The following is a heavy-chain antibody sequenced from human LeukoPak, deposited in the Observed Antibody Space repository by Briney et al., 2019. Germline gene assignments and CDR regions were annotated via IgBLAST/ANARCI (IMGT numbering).Heavy chain of an antibody. Sequence: GGSLRLSCAASEFNFSSYGMSWVRQAPGKGLEWVSVICGNSVSTYYADPVKGRFTISRDNSKNTLYLLMNSLRAEDTAVYYCAELGITMIGGVWGKGTTVTISS. J-gene: IGHJ6*04. CDR1: EFNFSSYG. V-gene: IGHV3-23*01. CDR3: AELGITMIGGV. D-gene: IGHD3-10*02. CDR2: ICGNSVST.